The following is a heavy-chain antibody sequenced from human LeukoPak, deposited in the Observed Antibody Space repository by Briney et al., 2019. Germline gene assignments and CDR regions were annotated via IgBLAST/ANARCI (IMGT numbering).Heavy chain of an antibody. CDR2: TYYRSKWSN. J-gene: IGHJ4*02. CDR3: ARGVYSYGFTH. V-gene: IGHV6-1*01. D-gene: IGHD5-18*01. CDR1: GDSVSSNSAT. Sequence: SQTLSLTCAISGDSVSSNSATWIWLRQSPSRGLEWLGTTYYRSKWSNVYAVSVNSRMTINQDTSTNQFSRQLNSVTPEDTAVYFCARGVYSYGFTHWGQGTPVTVSS.